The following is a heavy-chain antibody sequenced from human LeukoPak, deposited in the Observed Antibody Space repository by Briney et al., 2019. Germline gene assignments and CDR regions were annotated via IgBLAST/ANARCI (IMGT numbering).Heavy chain of an antibody. Sequence: SVKVSCKASGGTFSSYAISWVRQAPGQGLEWMGRFIPILGIANYAQKFQGRVTITADKSTSTAHMELSSLRSEDTAVYYCARSAGSSYGMDVWGQGTTVTVSS. CDR3: ARSAGSSYGMDV. V-gene: IGHV1-69*04. CDR1: GGTFSSYA. D-gene: IGHD6-6*01. J-gene: IGHJ6*02. CDR2: FIPILGIA.